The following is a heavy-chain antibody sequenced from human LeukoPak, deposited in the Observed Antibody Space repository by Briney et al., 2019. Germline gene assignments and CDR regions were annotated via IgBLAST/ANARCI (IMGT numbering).Heavy chain of an antibody. V-gene: IGHV3-23*01. J-gene: IGHJ4*02. CDR3: AKDRSQLWLSYFDY. CDR2: ISSSGSGT. Sequence: GGSLRLSCAASEFTFSSYAVSWVRQAPGKGLEWVSAISSSGSGTYYADSVKGRFAISRDSSKNTLYLQMNSLRAEDTAVYYCAKDRSQLWLSYFDYWGQGTLVTVSS. D-gene: IGHD5-18*01. CDR1: EFTFSSYA.